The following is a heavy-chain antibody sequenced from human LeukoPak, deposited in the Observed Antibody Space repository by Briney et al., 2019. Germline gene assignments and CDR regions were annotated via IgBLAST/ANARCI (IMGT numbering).Heavy chain of an antibody. V-gene: IGHV4-61*02. Sequence: SETLSLTCTVSGGSISSGSYYWSWIRQPAGKGLEWIGRIYTSGSTNYNPSLKSRVAISVDTSKNQFSLKLSSVTAADTAVYYCARSSRDYYDSSGYSFDYWGQGTLVIVSS. CDR1: GGSISSGSYY. CDR3: ARSSRDYYDSSGYSFDY. D-gene: IGHD3-22*01. J-gene: IGHJ4*02. CDR2: IYTSGST.